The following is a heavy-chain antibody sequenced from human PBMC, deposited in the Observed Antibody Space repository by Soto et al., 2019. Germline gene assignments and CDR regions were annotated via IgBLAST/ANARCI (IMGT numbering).Heavy chain of an antibody. CDR1: AFTFSSYC. V-gene: IGHV3-30*03. D-gene: IGHD3-22*01. CDR3: AIVTWYDSRGYYVDY. J-gene: IGHJ4*02. CDR2: ISYDGSNK. Sequence: PGGSLRLSCAASAFTFSSYCMHWVRQAPSKGLGWVAVISYDGSNKYYADSVKGRFTLPRNNSKKTLYRQTNSQIAEGTGGYYCAIVTWYDSRGYYVDYWGQGTLVTVSS.